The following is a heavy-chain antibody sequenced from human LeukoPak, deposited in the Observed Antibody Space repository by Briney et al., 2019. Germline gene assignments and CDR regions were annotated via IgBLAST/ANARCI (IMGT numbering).Heavy chain of an antibody. J-gene: IGHJ4*02. CDR2: IRYDGSNK. CDR3: AKLLYYYDSSQPY. V-gene: IGHV3-30*02. Sequence: GGSLRLSCAASEFTFNSYGMHWVRQAPGKGLEWVAFIRYDGSNKYYADSVKGRFTISRDNSKHTLYLQMNSLRAEDTAVYYCAKLLYYYDSSQPYWGQGTLVTVSS. D-gene: IGHD3-22*01. CDR1: EFTFNSYG.